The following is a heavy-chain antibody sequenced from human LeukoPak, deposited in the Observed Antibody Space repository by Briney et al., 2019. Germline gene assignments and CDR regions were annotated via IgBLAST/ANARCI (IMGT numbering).Heavy chain of an antibody. D-gene: IGHD4-17*01. CDR2: IYYSGST. J-gene: IGHJ3*02. Sequence: PSETLSLTCTVSGGSISSYYWSWIRQPPGKGLEWIGYIYYSGSTNYNPSLKSRVTISVDTSKNQFSLKLSSVTAADTAVYYCARAILGDYKGAFDIWGQGTMVTVSS. CDR3: ARAILGDYKGAFDI. V-gene: IGHV4-59*01. CDR1: GGSISSYY.